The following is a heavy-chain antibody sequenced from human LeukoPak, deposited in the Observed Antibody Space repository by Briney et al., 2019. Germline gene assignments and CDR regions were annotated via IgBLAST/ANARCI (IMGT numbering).Heavy chain of an antibody. Sequence: SETLSLTCTVSGGSISSGSYYWAWIRQPPGKGLEWIGSVHYSGSTYYNPSLKSRVTISVDTSKNQFSLKLSSVTAADTAVYYCARAMSIAARLQTIFDYWGQGTLVTVSS. D-gene: IGHD6-6*01. CDR2: VHYSGST. J-gene: IGHJ4*02. CDR3: ARAMSIAARLQTIFDY. V-gene: IGHV4-39*07. CDR1: GGSISSGSYY.